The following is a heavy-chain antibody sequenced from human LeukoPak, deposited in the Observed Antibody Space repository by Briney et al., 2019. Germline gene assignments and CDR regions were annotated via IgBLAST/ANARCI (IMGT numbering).Heavy chain of an antibody. Sequence: SETLSLTCTVSLDSTTSNFWSWVRQPPGKGLEWIGEIHRSGSPNYNPSLQSRVTISIGRSRNQIVLELSSVTAADTAFYYCAREILGGFNPGAYWGQGTLVTVSS. V-gene: IGHV4-4*02. D-gene: IGHD1-14*01. CDR1: LDSTTSNF. CDR3: AREILGGFNPGAY. CDR2: IHRSGSP. J-gene: IGHJ4*02.